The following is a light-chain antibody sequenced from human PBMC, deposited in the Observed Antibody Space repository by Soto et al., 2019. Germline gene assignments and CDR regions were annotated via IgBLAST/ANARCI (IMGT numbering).Light chain of an antibody. CDR1: QSVSSN. Sequence: EIVMTQSPATLSVSPGERATLSCRASQSVSSNLAWYQQKPGQAPRLLIYGASTRATGIPARFSGSGSGTEFTLTISSLQSEDFAVYYCQQYTNWPPWTFGQVTKVEIK. CDR3: QQYTNWPPWT. CDR2: GAS. J-gene: IGKJ1*01. V-gene: IGKV3-15*01.